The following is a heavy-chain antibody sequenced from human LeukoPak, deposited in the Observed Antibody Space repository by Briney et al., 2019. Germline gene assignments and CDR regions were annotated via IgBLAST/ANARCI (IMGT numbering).Heavy chain of an antibody. Sequence: ASVKVSCKASGYTSTSYGISWVRQAPGQGLEWMGWISAYNGNTNYAQKLQGRVTMTTDTSTSTAYMELRSLRSDDTAVYYCARDGRVVATSFFDYWGQGTLVTVSS. CDR2: ISAYNGNT. CDR3: ARDGRVVATSFFDY. V-gene: IGHV1-18*01. CDR1: GYTSTSYG. D-gene: IGHD5-12*01. J-gene: IGHJ4*02.